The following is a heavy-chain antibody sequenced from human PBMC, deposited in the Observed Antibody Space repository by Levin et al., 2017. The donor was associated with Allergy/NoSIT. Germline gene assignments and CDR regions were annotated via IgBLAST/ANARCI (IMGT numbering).Heavy chain of an antibody. Sequence: QTGGSLRLSCAASGFTFSSYAMNWVRQAPGKGLEWVSLISGSGGSTYYADSVKGRFTISRDNSKNTLYLQMNSLRAEDTAVYYCAKDSPPGDSGDPGDCWGQGTLVTVSS. J-gene: IGHJ4*02. CDR1: GFTFSSYA. CDR3: AKDSPPGDSGDPGDC. D-gene: IGHD4-17*01. V-gene: IGHV3-23*01. CDR2: ISGSGGST.